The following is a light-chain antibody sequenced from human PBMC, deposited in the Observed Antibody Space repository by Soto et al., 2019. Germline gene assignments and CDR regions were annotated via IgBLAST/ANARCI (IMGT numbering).Light chain of an antibody. CDR1: QTISSW. CDR3: QQYDTFSIT. CDR2: DAS. V-gene: IGKV1-5*01. Sequence: DIQMTQSPSTLSASVGDRVTIACLASQTISSWLAWYQQKPGKAPTLLIYDASTLERGVPSRFSGTGSGTEFTLSISSLQPDDFATYYCQQYDTFSITFGQGTRLEIK. J-gene: IGKJ5*01.